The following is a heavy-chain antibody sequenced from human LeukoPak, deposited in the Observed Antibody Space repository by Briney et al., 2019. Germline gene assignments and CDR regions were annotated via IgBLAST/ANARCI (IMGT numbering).Heavy chain of an antibody. D-gene: IGHD6-19*01. J-gene: IGHJ3*02. CDR1: GGSISSSSYY. CDR3: ARRQWLGHRAFDI. CDR2: INHSGST. V-gene: IGHV4-39*07. Sequence: SETLSLTCTVSGGSISSSSYYWGWIRQPPGKGLEWIGEINHSGSTNYNPSLKSRVTISVDTSKNQFSLKLSSVTAADTAVYYCARRQWLGHRAFDIWGQGTMVTVSS.